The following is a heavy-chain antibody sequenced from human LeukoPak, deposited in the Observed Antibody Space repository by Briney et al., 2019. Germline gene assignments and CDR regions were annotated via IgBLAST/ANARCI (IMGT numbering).Heavy chain of an antibody. CDR3: ARSVTTANWFDP. CDR1: GGTFSSYA. V-gene: IGHV1-69*04. D-gene: IGHD4-11*01. J-gene: IGHJ5*02. CDR2: IIPILGIA. Sequence: ASVKVSCKASGGTFSSYAISWVRQAPGQGLEWMGRIIPILGIANYAQKFQGRVTITADKSTSTAYMELSSLRSEDTAVYYCARSVTTANWFDPWGQGTLVTVSS.